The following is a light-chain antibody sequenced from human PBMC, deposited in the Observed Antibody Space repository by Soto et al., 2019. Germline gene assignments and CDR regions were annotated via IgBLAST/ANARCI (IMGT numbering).Light chain of an antibody. J-gene: IGKJ4*01. CDR3: MQALQTPLT. CDR2: LGS. CDR1: QSLLHSNGYNY. V-gene: IGKV2-28*01. Sequence: DIVMTQSPLSLPVTPGEPASISCRSSQSLLHSNGYNYLNWYLQKSGQSPQLLIYLGSNRASGVPDRFSSSGSGTDFTLKISRVEAEDVGVYYCMQALQTPLTFGGGTKVEIK.